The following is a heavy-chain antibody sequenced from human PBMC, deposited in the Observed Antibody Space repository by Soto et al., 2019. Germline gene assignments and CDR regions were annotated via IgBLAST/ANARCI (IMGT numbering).Heavy chain of an antibody. V-gene: IGHV3-23*01. Sequence: GGSLRHPCAASGFTFSSHAMSWVRQAPRKWLDWVSAISGSGGSTYYADSVKGRFTISRDNSKNTQYLQMNSLRAEDTAVYYCAKVGGIAAAGTMAFDIWGQGTMVTVS. J-gene: IGHJ3*02. CDR1: GFTFSSHA. CDR3: AKVGGIAAAGTMAFDI. D-gene: IGHD6-13*01. CDR2: ISGSGGST.